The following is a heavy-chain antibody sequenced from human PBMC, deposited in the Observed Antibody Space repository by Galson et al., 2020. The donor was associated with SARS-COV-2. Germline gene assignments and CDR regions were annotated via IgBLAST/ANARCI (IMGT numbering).Heavy chain of an antibody. CDR1: GFTFSSYA. J-gene: IGHJ4*02. D-gene: IGHD3-22*01. CDR2: ISGSGGST. V-gene: IGHV3-23*01. CDR3: AKGRITMIVVVDLDY. Sequence: GGSLRLSCAASGFTFSSYAMSWVRQAPGKGLEWVSAISGSGGSTYYADAVKGRFTISRDNSKNTLYLQMNSLRAEHTAVYYCAKGRITMIVVVDLDYWGQGTLVTVSS.